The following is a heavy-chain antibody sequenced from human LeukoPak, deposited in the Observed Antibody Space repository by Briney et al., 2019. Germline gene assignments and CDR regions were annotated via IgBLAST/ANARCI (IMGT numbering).Heavy chain of an antibody. Sequence: GGSLRLSCAASGFTFSSYWMSWVRQAPGKGLEWGANIKQDGSEKYYVDSVKGRFTISRDNAKNSLYLQMNSLRAEDTAVYYCASNRGYSGYDDFDYWGQGTLVTVSS. J-gene: IGHJ4*02. CDR3: ASNRGYSGYDDFDY. CDR2: IKQDGSEK. D-gene: IGHD5-12*01. V-gene: IGHV3-7*01. CDR1: GFTFSSYW.